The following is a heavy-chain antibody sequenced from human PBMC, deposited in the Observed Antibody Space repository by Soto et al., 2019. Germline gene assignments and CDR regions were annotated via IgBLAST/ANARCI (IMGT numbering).Heavy chain of an antibody. Sequence: GESLKLSCKGSGYSFTRYWIAWVRQMPGKGLEWMGVIYPGDSDRRYSPSFQGQVTISADKSINTAYLQWNSLKASDPAMYYCARHSSPPSPIEKNGGFYYYYGLDVWGKGTTVTVSS. CDR3: ARHSSPPSPIEKNGGFYYYYGLDV. CDR1: GYSFTRYW. V-gene: IGHV5-51*01. CDR2: IYPGDSDR. J-gene: IGHJ6*04. D-gene: IGHD2-2*01.